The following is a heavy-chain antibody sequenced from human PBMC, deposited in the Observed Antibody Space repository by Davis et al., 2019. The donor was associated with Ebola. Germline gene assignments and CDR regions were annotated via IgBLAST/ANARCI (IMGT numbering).Heavy chain of an antibody. J-gene: IGHJ6*02. Sequence: GGSLRLSCAASGFTFSSYAMSWVRQAPGKGLEWVSAISGSGGSTYYADSVKGRFTISRDNSKNTLYLQMNSLRAEDTAVYYCAKGHAGYSSSWYFYYYYGMDVWGQGTTVTVSS. D-gene: IGHD6-13*01. CDR2: ISGSGGST. V-gene: IGHV3-23*01. CDR3: AKGHAGYSSSWYFYYYYGMDV. CDR1: GFTFSSYA.